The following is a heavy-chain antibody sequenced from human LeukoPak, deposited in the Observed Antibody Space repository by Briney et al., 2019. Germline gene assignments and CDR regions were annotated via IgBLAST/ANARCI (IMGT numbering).Heavy chain of an antibody. CDR3: AKGGYNLWFDP. V-gene: IGHV3-7*01. Sequence: GGSLRLSCAASGFTFSSYWMSWVRQAPGKGLEWVANIKQDGSEKYYVDSVKGRFTISRDNAKNSLYLQMNSLRAEDTAVYYCAKGGYNLWFDPWGQGTLVTVSS. J-gene: IGHJ5*02. D-gene: IGHD5-24*01. CDR1: GFTFSSYW. CDR2: IKQDGSEK.